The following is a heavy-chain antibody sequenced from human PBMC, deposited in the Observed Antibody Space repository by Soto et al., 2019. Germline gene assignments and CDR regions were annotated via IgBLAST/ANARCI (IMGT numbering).Heavy chain of an antibody. Sequence: PGGSLRLSCSASGCSVSDDAMHWVRQPPGKGLEYDSGTSTNGIITYHSDPVKGRFLISRAKPKTSLYLQMTSLRPDDTAIYYYFTSGKNGDAYFDYWGRGTLVTVSS. V-gene: IGHV3-64D*06. CDR2: TSTNGIIT. D-gene: IGHD4-17*01. J-gene: IGHJ4*02. CDR3: FTSGKNGDAYFDY. CDR1: GCSVSDDA.